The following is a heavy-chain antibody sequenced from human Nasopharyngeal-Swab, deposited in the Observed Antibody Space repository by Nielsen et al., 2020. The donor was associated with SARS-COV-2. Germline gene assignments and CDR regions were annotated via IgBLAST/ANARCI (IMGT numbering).Heavy chain of an antibody. CDR3: ARASSSNDGAFDI. D-gene: IGHD1-1*01. CDR2: TKQDGSEK. V-gene: IGHV3-7*03. CDR1: GFTFSRYW. J-gene: IGHJ3*02. Sequence: GGSLRLSCVVSGFTFSRYWMSWVRQAPGKGLEWVANTKQDGSEKYYVDSVKGRFTISRDNAKNSLYLQMNSLRAEDTAVYYCARASSSNDGAFDIWGQGTMVTVSS.